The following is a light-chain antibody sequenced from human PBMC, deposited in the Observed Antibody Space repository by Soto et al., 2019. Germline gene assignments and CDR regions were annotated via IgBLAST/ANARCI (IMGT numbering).Light chain of an antibody. Sequence: QSVLTQPPSVSAAPGQRVTIFCSGSSSTIGNNYVSWYQQLPGTAPILLIYDNYYRPSGIPDRFSGSKSGTSATLVISGLQTGDEAGYYCGTWDSNLDNGVVFGGGTKVTVL. CDR3: GTWDSNLDNGVV. J-gene: IGLJ2*01. CDR1: SSTIGNNY. CDR2: DNY. V-gene: IGLV1-51*01.